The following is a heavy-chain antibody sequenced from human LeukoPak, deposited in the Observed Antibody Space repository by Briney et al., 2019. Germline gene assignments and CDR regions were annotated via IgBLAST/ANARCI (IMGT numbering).Heavy chain of an antibody. CDR2: IYYSGST. J-gene: IGHJ6*02. V-gene: IGHV4-59*01. Sequence: PSETLSLTCTVSGGSISSYYWSWIRQPPGEGLEWIGYIYYSGSTNYNPSLKSRVTISVDTSKNQFSLKLSSVTAADTAVYYCARHCSGGSCYPPVYGMDVWGQGTTVTVSS. D-gene: IGHD2-15*01. CDR3: ARHCSGGSCYPPVYGMDV. CDR1: GGSISSYY.